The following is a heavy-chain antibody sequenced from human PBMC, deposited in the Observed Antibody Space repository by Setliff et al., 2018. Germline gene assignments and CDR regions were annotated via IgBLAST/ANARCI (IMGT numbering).Heavy chain of an antibody. CDR2: INNYNFNT. Sequence: ASVKVSCKSSGFTFTDYGITWVRQVPGQGLEWMGWINNYNFNTQYAQKFQGRVTVTTDTSTSTAYMDLRSLRSDDTAMYYCARINFYVSSGYYYAPDFWGQGTLVTVSS. V-gene: IGHV1-18*01. CDR3: ARINFYVSSGYYYAPDF. CDR1: GFTFTDYG. D-gene: IGHD3-22*01. J-gene: IGHJ4*02.